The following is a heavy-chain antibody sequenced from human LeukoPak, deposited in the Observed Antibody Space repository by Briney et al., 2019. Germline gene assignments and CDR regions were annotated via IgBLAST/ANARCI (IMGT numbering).Heavy chain of an antibody. J-gene: IGHJ4*02. CDR1: GGSISSYY. Sequence: PSETLSLTCTVSGGSISSYYWSWIRQPPGKGLEWIGYIYYSGSTNYNPSLKSRVTISVDTPKNQFSLKLSSVTAADTAVYYCARAKRGYSGYELDYWGQGTLVTVSS. V-gene: IGHV4-59*01. D-gene: IGHD5-12*01. CDR3: ARAKRGYSGYELDY. CDR2: IYYSGST.